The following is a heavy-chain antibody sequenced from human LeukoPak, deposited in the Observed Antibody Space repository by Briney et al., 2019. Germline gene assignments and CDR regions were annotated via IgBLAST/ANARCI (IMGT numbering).Heavy chain of an antibody. CDR2: IYIDGRT. V-gene: IGHV3-53*01. J-gene: IGHJ4*02. Sequence: PGGSLRLSCAASGFIISSKYMSWVRQAPGKGLEWVSVIYIDGRTYYTDSVKGRFTISRDNAKNSLYLQMSSLRAEDTAVYYCAANRFTTGNDYWGQGTLVTVSS. CDR3: AANRFTTGNDY. D-gene: IGHD3-22*01. CDR1: GFIISSKY.